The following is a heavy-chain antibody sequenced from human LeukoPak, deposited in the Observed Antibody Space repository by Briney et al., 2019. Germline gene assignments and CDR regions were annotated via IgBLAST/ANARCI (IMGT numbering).Heavy chain of an antibody. CDR2: IGAAGDP. Sequence: GGSLRLSCAASGFTFITYDMHWVRQATGKGLEWVSGIGAAGDPYYPGSVKGRFIISRENAKNSLYLQMNSLRAEDTAIYYCARKAAGWGVLDHWGQGILVTVSS. J-gene: IGHJ4*02. CDR3: ARKAAGWGVLDH. CDR1: GFTFITYD. V-gene: IGHV3-13*05. D-gene: IGHD3-10*01.